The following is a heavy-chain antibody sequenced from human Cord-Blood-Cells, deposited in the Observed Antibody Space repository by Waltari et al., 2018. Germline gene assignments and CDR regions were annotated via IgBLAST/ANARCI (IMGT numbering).Heavy chain of an antibody. J-gene: IGHJ2*01. CDR1: GFSLSNARMG. CDR3: ARITSHWGHWYFDL. Sequence: QVTLKESGPVLVKPTETLTLTCTVSGFSLSNARMGVSWIRQPPGKALEWLAHIFSNDEKSYSTALKSRLTTSKDTSKGQVVLTMTNMDPVDTATYYCARITSHWGHWYFDLWGRGTLVTVSS. V-gene: IGHV2-26*01. D-gene: IGHD7-27*01. CDR2: IFSNDEK.